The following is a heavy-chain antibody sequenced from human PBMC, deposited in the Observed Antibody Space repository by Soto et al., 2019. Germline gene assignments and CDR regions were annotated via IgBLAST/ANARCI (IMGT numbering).Heavy chain of an antibody. CDR2: ISSSGTTI. J-gene: IGHJ4*02. CDR3: ARDLGGATGFDY. D-gene: IGHD3-16*01. Sequence: GGSLRLSCAASGFTFSSYGMNWVRQAPGKGLEWVSYISSSGTTIYYADSVKGRFTISRDNAKNSLYLQMNSLRAEDTAVYYCARDLGGATGFDYWGQGTLVTVSS. CDR1: GFTFSSYG. V-gene: IGHV3-48*03.